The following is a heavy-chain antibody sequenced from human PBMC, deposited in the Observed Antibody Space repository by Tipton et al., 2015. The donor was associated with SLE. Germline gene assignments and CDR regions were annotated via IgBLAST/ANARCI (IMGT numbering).Heavy chain of an antibody. J-gene: IGHJ4*02. D-gene: IGHD6-13*01. CDR2: IYYSRST. CDR3: AGGQQPGVSDY. CDR1: GFTFSSYT. V-gene: IGHV4-59*08. Sequence: LRLSCAASGFTFSSYTMNWVRQAPGKGLEWIGYIYYSRSTNYNPSLKSRVTISVDTSKNQFSLKLSSVTAADTAVYYCAGGQQPGVSDYWSQGTLVTVTS.